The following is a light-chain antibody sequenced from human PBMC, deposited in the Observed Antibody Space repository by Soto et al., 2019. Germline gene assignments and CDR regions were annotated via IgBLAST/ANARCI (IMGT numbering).Light chain of an antibody. J-gene: IGKJ2*01. CDR2: WAS. Sequence: DIVMTQSPESLAVSLGERATINCKSSQSVVSISIAWYQQKPGQPPKLLIYWASTRESGVPDRFSGSGSGTDFTLTISTLQAEDVAVYYCLQYSSAPQTFGQGTKLEIK. CDR3: LQYSSAPQT. CDR1: QSVVSIS. V-gene: IGKV4-1*01.